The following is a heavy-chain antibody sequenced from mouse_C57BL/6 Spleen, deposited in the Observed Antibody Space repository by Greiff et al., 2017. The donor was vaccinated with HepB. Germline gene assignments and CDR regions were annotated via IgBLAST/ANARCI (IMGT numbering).Heavy chain of an antibody. J-gene: IGHJ4*01. V-gene: IGHV1-61*01. CDR1: GYTFTSYW. CDR2: IYPSDSET. CDR3: ARRGEGNAMDY. Sequence: QVQLKQPGAELVRPGSSVKLSCKASGYTFTSYWMDWVKQRPGQGLEWIGNIYPSDSETHYNQKFKDKATLTVDKSSSTAYMQLSSLTSEDSAVYYCARRGEGNAMDYWGQGTSVTVSS.